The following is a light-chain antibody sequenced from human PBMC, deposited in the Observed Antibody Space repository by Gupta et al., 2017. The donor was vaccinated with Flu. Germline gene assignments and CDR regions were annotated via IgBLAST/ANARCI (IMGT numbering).Light chain of an antibody. Sequence: SCSGSSSNIGSNTVPWYQQLPGAAPKLLIYSNNQRPSAVPDRFSASKSGPPASLAIRGLQSHDEADYSCSTWSASLTDPVFGGGTMLAGL. CDR1: SSNIGSNT. CDR3: STWSASLTDPV. CDR2: SNN. V-gene: IGLV1-44*01. J-gene: IGLJ3*02.